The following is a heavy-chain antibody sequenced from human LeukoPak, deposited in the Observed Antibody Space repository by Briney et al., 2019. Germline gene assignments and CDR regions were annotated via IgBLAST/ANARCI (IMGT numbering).Heavy chain of an antibody. CDR1: GFTFSAYA. CDR2: ISYGETNY. V-gene: IGHV3-30*04. D-gene: IGHD2-8*01. J-gene: IGHJ4*02. CDR3: VRVSCTNGVCYGFDY. Sequence: PGGSLRLSCTASGFTFSAYAMHWVRQAPGKGLEWVAVISYGETNYYYAESVKGRFTISRDNAKNSLYLQMNSLRGEDTAVYYCVRVSCTNGVCYGFDYWGQGTLVTVSS.